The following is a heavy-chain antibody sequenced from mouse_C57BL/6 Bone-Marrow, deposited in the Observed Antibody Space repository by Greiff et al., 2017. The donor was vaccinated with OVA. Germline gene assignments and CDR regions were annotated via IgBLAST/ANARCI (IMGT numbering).Heavy chain of an antibody. CDR3: TTYGYFSFDY. CDR1: GFNIKDDY. D-gene: IGHD2-3*01. J-gene: IGHJ2*01. Sequence: DVQLQESGAELVRPGASVKLSCTASGFNIKDDYMHWVKQRPEQGLEWIGWIDPENGDTEYASKFQGKATITADTSSNTAYLQLSSLTSEDTAVYYCTTYGYFSFDYWGQGTTLTVSS. CDR2: IDPENGDT. V-gene: IGHV14-4*01.